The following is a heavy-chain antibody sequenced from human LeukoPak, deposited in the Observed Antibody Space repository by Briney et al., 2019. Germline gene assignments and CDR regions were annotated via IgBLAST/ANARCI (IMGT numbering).Heavy chain of an antibody. CDR1: GGSFSGYY. J-gene: IGHJ4*02. V-gene: IGHV4-34*01. CDR2: INHSVST. D-gene: IGHD3-10*01. Sequence: SGTLSLTCAVYGGSFSGYYWTWIRQPPGRGLEWIGEINHSVSTNYNPSLKRRVTLSVDTSKKQFSLKVTSVTAADSAVYYCARARITMVRGPIIIRGGHLDSWGQGALVTVSS. CDR3: ARARITMVRGPIIIRGGHLDS.